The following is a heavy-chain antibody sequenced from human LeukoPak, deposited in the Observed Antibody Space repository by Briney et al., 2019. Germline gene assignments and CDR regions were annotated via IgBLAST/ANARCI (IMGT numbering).Heavy chain of an antibody. CDR1: GFTFSSYS. CDR3: ATSDGSYFDY. D-gene: IGHD1-1*01. V-gene: IGHV3-66*01. CDR2: IYSGGST. Sequence: PGGSLRLSCAASGFTFSSYSMNWVRQAPGKGLEWVSVIYSGGSTYYADSLKGRFTISRDNSKNTLYLQMNSLRAEDTAVYYCATSDGSYFDYWGQGTLVTVSS. J-gene: IGHJ4*02.